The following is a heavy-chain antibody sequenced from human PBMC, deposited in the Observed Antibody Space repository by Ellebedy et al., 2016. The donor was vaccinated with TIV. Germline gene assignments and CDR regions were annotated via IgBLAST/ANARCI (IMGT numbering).Heavy chain of an antibody. V-gene: IGHV3-7*01. CDR2: IKLDGSEK. J-gene: IGHJ4*02. D-gene: IGHD3-9*01. CDR1: GFTFSSYW. CDR3: ARGGGFFDWPLDY. Sequence: GESLKISXAASGFTFSSYWMTWVRQAPGEGLEWVANIKLDGSEKYYVDSVKGRFTISRDNAKNSLYLQMNSLRGEDTAVYYCARGGGFFDWPLDYWGQGTLVTVS.